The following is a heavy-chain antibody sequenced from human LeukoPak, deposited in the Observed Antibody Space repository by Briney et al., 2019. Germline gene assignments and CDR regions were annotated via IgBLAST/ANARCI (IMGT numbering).Heavy chain of an antibody. V-gene: IGHV4-59*01. CDR2: IYYSGST. D-gene: IGHD2-2*02. J-gene: IGHJ5*02. CDR3: ARGDCSSTSCYTRRYWFDP. Sequence: PSGTLSLTCTVSGGSISSYYWSWIRQPPGKGLEWIGYIYYSGSTNYNPSLKSRVTISVDTSKNQFSLKLSSVTAADTAVYYCARGDCSSTSCYTRRYWFDPWGQGTLVTVSS. CDR1: GGSISSYY.